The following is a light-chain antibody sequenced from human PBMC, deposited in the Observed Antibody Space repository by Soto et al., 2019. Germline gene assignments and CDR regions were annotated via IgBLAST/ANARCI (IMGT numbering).Light chain of an antibody. CDR2: GAS. J-gene: IGKJ5*01. CDR3: QQYGRSPLVT. Sequence: EIVLTQSPGTLSLSPGERATLSCRASQSVSSSYLAWYQQKPGQAPRLLIYGASSRATGIPDRFSGSGSGTDFTLTISRLEPADFAVYYCQQYGRSPLVTFGQGTRLEIK. V-gene: IGKV3-20*01. CDR1: QSVSSSY.